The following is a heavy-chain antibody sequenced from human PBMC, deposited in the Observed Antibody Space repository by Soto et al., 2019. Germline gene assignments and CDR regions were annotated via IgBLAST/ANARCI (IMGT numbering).Heavy chain of an antibody. CDR1: GFSLRNARMG. D-gene: IGHD3-10*01. Sequence: QVTLKESGPVLVKPTETLTLTCTVSGFSLRNARMGVSWIRQPPGKALEWLAHILSNDEKSYNKSLQTRLTISKDTSKSQAVLTMTYMDPVDTATYFCARMLAVNYYYYYVDVWGEGTTVTVSS. CDR3: ARMLAVNYYYYYVDV. J-gene: IGHJ6*03. CDR2: ILSNDEK. V-gene: IGHV2-26*01.